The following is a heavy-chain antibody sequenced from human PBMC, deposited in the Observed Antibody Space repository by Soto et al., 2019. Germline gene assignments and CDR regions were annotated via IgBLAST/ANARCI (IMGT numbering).Heavy chain of an antibody. CDR2: IKSKTDGGTT. CDR1: GFTFSNAW. D-gene: IGHD2-15*01. V-gene: IGHV3-15*07. Sequence: EVQLVESGGGLVKPGGSLRLSCAASGFTFSNAWMNWVRQAPGKGLEWVGRIKSKTDGGTTDYAAPVKGRFTISRDDSTNTLYLQMNSLKTEDTAVYYCTTPGCSGGSCYPRSYYYYGMDVWGQGTTVTVSS. CDR3: TTPGCSGGSCYPRSYYYYGMDV. J-gene: IGHJ6*02.